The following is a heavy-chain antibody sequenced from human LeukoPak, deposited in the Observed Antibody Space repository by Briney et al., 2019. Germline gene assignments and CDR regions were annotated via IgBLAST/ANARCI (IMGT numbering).Heavy chain of an antibody. CDR1: VGTFSSYA. Sequence: ASVNVSCKASVGTFSSYAISWVRQAPGQGLDWMGGIIPIFGTANYAQKFQGRVTITADESRSTAYMELSRLRSEDTAVYYCARGCSSTSCPFDYWGQGTLVAVSS. J-gene: IGHJ4*02. CDR3: ARGCSSTSCPFDY. V-gene: IGHV1-69*13. D-gene: IGHD2-2*01. CDR2: IIPIFGTA.